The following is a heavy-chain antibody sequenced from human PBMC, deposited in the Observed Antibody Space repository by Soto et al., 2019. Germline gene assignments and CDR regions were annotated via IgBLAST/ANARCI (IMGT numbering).Heavy chain of an antibody. D-gene: IGHD6-13*01. V-gene: IGHV3-33*01. CDR2: IWYDGSNK. Sequence: QVPLVESGGGVVQPGRSLRLSCAASGFTFSSYGMHWVRQAPGKGLEWVAVIWYDGSNKYYADSVKGRFTISRDNSKNTLYLQMNSLRAEDTAVYYCARVGLYSSSWYGSDYWGQGTLVTVSS. J-gene: IGHJ4*02. CDR3: ARVGLYSSSWYGSDY. CDR1: GFTFSSYG.